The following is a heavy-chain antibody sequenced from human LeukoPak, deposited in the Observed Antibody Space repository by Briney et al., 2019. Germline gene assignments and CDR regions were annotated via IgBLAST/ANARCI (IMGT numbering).Heavy chain of an antibody. J-gene: IGHJ4*02. D-gene: IGHD3-22*01. CDR1: GGSISTYF. CDR3: AREVSRGRSGYQIDY. CDR2: IDYSAYT. Sequence: SETLSLTCTVSGGSISTYFWTWIRQPPGKGLEWIGYIDYSAYTKYNPSLKSRVTISVDTSKNQFSLSLSSLTAADTAAYYCAREVSRGRSGYQIDYWGPGTLVTVSS. V-gene: IGHV4-59*01.